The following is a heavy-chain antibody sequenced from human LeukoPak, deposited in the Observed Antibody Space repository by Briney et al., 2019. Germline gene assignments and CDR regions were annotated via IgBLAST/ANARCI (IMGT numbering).Heavy chain of an antibody. Sequence: PSETLSLTCTVSGGSISSYYWSWIRQPLGKGLEWIGYIFYSGSTNYNPSLKSRVTISVDTSKNQFSLKLTSVTAADTAVYYCARGGSSGYDPFDYWGQGTLVIVSS. J-gene: IGHJ4*02. D-gene: IGHD5-12*01. V-gene: IGHV4-59*01. CDR1: GGSISSYY. CDR2: IFYSGST. CDR3: ARGGSSGYDPFDY.